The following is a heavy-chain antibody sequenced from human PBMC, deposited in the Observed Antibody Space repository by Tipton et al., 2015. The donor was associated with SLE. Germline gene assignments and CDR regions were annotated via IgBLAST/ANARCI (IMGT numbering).Heavy chain of an antibody. CDR1: GGAFSDYF. Sequence: TLSLTCAVSGGAFSDYFWTWIRQPPGKGPEWIGEISHSGRTNYNPSLKSRVTMSVDTSKNQFSLKLSSVTAADTAVYYCARGPMTTDYYGMDVWGQGTTVTVSS. J-gene: IGHJ6*02. CDR3: ARGPMTTDYYGMDV. V-gene: IGHV4-34*01. D-gene: IGHD1-14*01. CDR2: ISHSGRT.